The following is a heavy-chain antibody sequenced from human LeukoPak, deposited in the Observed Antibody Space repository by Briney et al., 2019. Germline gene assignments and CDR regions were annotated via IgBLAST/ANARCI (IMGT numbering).Heavy chain of an antibody. CDR1: GFTFNSYS. J-gene: IGHJ4*02. CDR3: ARGLGTGMAC. D-gene: IGHD3-16*01. V-gene: IGHV3-48*01. CDR2: ISSSSSTI. Sequence: PGGSLRLSCAASGFTFNSYSMNWVRQAPGKGLEWVSYISSSSSTIYYADSVKGRFTISRDNAKNSLYLQMNSLRAEDTAVYYCARGLGTGMACWGQGTLVTVSS.